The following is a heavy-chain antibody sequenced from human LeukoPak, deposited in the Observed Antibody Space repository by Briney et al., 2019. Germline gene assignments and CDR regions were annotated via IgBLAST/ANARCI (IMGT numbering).Heavy chain of an antibody. CDR2: IYPGDSDI. J-gene: IGHJ3*02. CDR1: GYSFTSYW. D-gene: IGHD3-3*01. Sequence: GESLKISCKGSGYSFTSYWIGWVRQMPGKGLEWMGIIYPGDSDIRYSPSFQGQVTISADKSISTAYLQWSSLKASDTAMYYCARRSSSYDFWSGSPLFTLPDAFDIWGQGTMVTVSS. CDR3: ARRSSSYDFWSGSPLFTLPDAFDI. V-gene: IGHV5-51*01.